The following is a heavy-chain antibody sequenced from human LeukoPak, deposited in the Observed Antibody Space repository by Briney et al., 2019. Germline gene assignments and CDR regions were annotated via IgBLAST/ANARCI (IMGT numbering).Heavy chain of an antibody. Sequence: SETLSLTCAVSGYSISSGYYWGWIRQPPGKGLEWIGSIYHSGSTYYNPSLTSRVTISVDTSKNQFSLKLSSVTAADTAVYYCARDHRVVITYFDLWGRGTLVTVSS. D-gene: IGHD3-22*01. CDR1: GYSISSGYY. V-gene: IGHV4-38-2*02. CDR2: IYHSGST. J-gene: IGHJ2*01. CDR3: ARDHRVVITYFDL.